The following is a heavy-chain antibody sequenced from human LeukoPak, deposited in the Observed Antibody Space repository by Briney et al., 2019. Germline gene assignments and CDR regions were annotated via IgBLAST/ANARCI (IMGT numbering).Heavy chain of an antibody. CDR2: IYPTGHT. V-gene: IGHV4-4*07. D-gene: IGHD6-19*01. J-gene: IGHJ4*02. CDR3: ARITDPDYRSGWSGADY. Sequence: SETLSLTCTVSGGSLGNYYWSWIRQPAGKGLEWIGRIYPTGHTHYNPSLKSRVTMSVDTSKNQFSLRMTSLTAADTAVYYCARITDPDYRSGWSGADYWGRGTQVTVSA. CDR1: GGSLGNYY.